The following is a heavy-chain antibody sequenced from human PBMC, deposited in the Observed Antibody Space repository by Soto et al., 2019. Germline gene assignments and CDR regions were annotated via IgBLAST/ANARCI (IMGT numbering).Heavy chain of an antibody. D-gene: IGHD2-8*01. J-gene: IGHJ4*02. CDR2: VKSKIEGETT. CDR3: TAGILCTNGGCNTLPPLDS. Sequence: EVQLVESGGGLVKPGGSLRLSCAASGFAFSNAWMKWVRQAPGKGLEWVGRVKSKIEGETTDYAAPVKGRFTILRDDSKNTLYLQMNSLKTEDTAVYYCTAGILCTNGGCNTLPPLDSWGQGTLVTVSA. CDR1: GFAFSNAW. V-gene: IGHV3-15*07.